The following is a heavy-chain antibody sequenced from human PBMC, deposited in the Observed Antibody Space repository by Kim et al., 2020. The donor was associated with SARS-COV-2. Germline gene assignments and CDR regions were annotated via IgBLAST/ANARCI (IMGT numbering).Heavy chain of an antibody. J-gene: IGHJ4*02. CDR1: GFTFSNAW. CDR2: IKSKTDGGTT. V-gene: IGHV3-15*01. Sequence: GGSLRLSCAASGFTFSNAWMSWVRQAPGKGLEWVGRIKSKTDGGTTDYAAPVKGRFTISRDDSKNTLYLQMNSLKTEDTAVYYCTTDLYGAYPPSAFDYWGQGTLVTVSS. D-gene: IGHD4-17*01. CDR3: TTDLYGAYPPSAFDY.